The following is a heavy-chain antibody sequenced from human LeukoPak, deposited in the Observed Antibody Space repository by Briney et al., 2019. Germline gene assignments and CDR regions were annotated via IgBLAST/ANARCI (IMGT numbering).Heavy chain of an antibody. D-gene: IGHD1-26*01. CDR2: IYYSGST. CDR1: GGSISSYY. J-gene: IGHJ4*02. CDR3: ARDSGSQGLDY. Sequence: SETLSLTCTVSGGSISSYYWSWIRQPPGKGLEGIGYIYYSGSTNYNPSLKSRVTISVDTSKNQFSLKLSSVTAADTAVYYCARDSGSQGLDYWGQGTLVTVSS. V-gene: IGHV4-59*01.